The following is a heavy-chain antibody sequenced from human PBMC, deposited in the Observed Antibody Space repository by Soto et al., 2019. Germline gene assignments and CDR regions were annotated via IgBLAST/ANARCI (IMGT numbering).Heavy chain of an antibody. CDR3: ARGSADYYDSSGYPYYFDY. V-gene: IGHV4-34*01. D-gene: IGHD3-22*01. J-gene: IGHJ4*02. CDR1: DGSFSGYY. CDR2: INHSGST. Sequence: SETLSLTCAVYDGSFSGYYWSWIRQPPGKGLEWMGEINHSGSTNYNPSLKSRVTISVDTSKNQFSLKLSSVTAADTAVYYCARGSADYYDSSGYPYYFDYWGQGTLVTVSS.